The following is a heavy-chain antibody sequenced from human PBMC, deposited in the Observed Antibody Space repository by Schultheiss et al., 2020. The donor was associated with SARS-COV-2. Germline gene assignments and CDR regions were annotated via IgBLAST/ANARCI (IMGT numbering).Heavy chain of an antibody. CDR2: MNPNSGNT. J-gene: IGHJ6*02. Sequence: ASVKVSCKASGYTFTSYAMNWVRQAPGQGLEWMGWMNPNSGNTGYAQKFQGRVTMTRNTSISTAYMELSSLRSEDTAVYYCARESVAVAGLSFYYGMDVWGQGTTVTVSS. CDR3: ARESVAVAGLSFYYGMDV. CDR1: GYTFTSYA. V-gene: IGHV1-8*02. D-gene: IGHD6-19*01.